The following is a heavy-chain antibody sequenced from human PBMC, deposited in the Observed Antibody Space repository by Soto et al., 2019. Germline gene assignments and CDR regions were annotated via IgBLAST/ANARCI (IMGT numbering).Heavy chain of an antibody. CDR3: ARGVLEWLLRDSYYYYMDV. V-gene: IGHV4-59*01. CDR2: IDDTGST. Sequence: SETLSLTCTFSVDSISSSDWNWIWQAPGKGLEWNGYIDDTGSTNYNPSLKSRVTLSVDPSNNQYSLKLSSVTAADTAVYYCARGVLEWLLRDSYYYYMDVWGKGTTVTVSS. J-gene: IGHJ6*03. D-gene: IGHD3-3*01. CDR1: VDSISSSD.